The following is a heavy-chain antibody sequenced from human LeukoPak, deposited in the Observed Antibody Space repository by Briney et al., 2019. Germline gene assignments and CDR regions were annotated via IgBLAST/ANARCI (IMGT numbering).Heavy chain of an antibody. CDR1: GGSISSYY. Sequence: SETLSLTCTVSGGSISSYYWSWIRQPPGKGLEWIGEINHSGSTNYNPSLKSRVTISVDTSKNQFSLKLSSVTAADTAVYYCARGVSGWYSCYFDYWGQGTLVTVSS. V-gene: IGHV4-34*01. CDR2: INHSGST. J-gene: IGHJ4*02. CDR3: ARGVSGWYSCYFDY. D-gene: IGHD6-19*01.